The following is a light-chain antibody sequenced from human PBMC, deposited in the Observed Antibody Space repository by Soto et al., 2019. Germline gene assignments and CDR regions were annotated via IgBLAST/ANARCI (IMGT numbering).Light chain of an antibody. CDR2: GAS. CDR1: HSVNSNY. Sequence: EIVLTQSPGTLSLSPGERATLSCRASHSVNSNYLAWYQRKPGQAPRLLIYGASSRAAGIPDRFSGSGSGTDFTLTISRLESEDFAVFYCQQYGSSPPTFGQGTTVEIQ. J-gene: IGKJ1*01. CDR3: QQYGSSPPT. V-gene: IGKV3-20*01.